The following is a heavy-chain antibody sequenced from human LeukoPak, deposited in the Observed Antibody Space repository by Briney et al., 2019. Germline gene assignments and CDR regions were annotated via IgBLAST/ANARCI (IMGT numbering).Heavy chain of an antibody. V-gene: IGHV3-48*03. CDR3: ASDPGRGSYYLLLFKS. Sequence: PGGSLRLSCAASGFTFSSYEMNWVRQAPGKGLEWVSYISSSGSTIYYADSVKGRFTISRDKSKNMVYLQMNGLRPEDTAIYYCASDPGRGSYYLLLFKSWGQGTLVTVSS. J-gene: IGHJ4*02. D-gene: IGHD3-10*01. CDR1: GFTFSSYE. CDR2: ISSSGSTI.